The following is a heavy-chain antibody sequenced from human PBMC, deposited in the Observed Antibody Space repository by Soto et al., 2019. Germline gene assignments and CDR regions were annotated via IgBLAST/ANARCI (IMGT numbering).Heavy chain of an antibody. D-gene: IGHD2-21*02. Sequence: QVQLQESGPGLVKPSETLSLTCTVSGGSISSYYWNWIRQPPGKGLEWIGYIYYTGSTNCNPSLKSRVTISVGTSKGQFSLRLSSVTAADTAVYYCARHSVTATYFDLWGRGTLVTVSS. V-gene: IGHV4-59*01. CDR2: IYYTGST. J-gene: IGHJ2*01. CDR1: GGSISSYY. CDR3: ARHSVTATYFDL.